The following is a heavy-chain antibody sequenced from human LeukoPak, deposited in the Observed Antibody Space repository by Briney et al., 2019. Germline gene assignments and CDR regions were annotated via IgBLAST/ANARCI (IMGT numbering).Heavy chain of an antibody. CDR2: IKQDGSES. Sequence: GGSLRLSCAASGFTISNYWMIWVRQAPGKGLEWVAHIKQDGSESYYLDSAKGRFIISRDNAKNSLYLQMNSLRAEDTAVYYCAKAAAFCSGGSCFYYMDVWGKGTTVTVSS. D-gene: IGHD2-15*01. V-gene: IGHV3-7*01. CDR3: AKAAAFCSGGSCFYYMDV. J-gene: IGHJ6*03. CDR1: GFTISNYW.